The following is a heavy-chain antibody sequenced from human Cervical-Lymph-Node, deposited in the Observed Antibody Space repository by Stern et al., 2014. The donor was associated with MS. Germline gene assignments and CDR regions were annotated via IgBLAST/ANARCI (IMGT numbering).Heavy chain of an antibody. D-gene: IGHD6-19*01. Sequence: EVHLVESGAEVKKPGESLKISCKGSGFSFTGYWIGWVRQMPGKCLEWMWMIYPGDSDTRYSPSFQGQVTMSVDKSISTAYLQWISLKASDSAMYYCARWEVAADYWGQGTLVTVSS. CDR3: ARWEVAADY. J-gene: IGHJ4*02. CDR1: GFSFTGYW. CDR2: IYPGDSDT. V-gene: IGHV5-51*03.